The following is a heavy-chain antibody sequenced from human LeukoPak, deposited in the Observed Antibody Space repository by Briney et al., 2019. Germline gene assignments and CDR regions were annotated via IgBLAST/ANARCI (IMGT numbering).Heavy chain of an antibody. D-gene: IGHD1-26*01. CDR1: GGSFSGYY. CDR3: ARGVNWRVGATTDFDY. J-gene: IGHJ4*02. Sequence: SETLSLTCAVYGGSFSGYYWSWIRQPPGKGLEWIGEINHSGSTNYNPSLKSRVTISVDTSKNQFSLKLSSVTAADTAVYYCARGVNWRVGATTDFDYWGQGTLVTVSS. V-gene: IGHV4-34*01. CDR2: INHSGST.